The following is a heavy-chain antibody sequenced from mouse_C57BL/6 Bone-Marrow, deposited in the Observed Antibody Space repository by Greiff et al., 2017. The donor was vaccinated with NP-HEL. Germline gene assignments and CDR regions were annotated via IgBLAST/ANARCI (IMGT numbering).Heavy chain of an antibody. CDR2: IYPGSGNT. V-gene: IGHV1-76*01. J-gene: IGHJ4*01. CDR3: ARSYYLYAMDY. D-gene: IGHD1-1*01. Sequence: QVQLQQSGAELVRPGASVKLSCKASGYTFTDYYINWVKQRPGQGLEWIARIYPGSGNTYYNEKFKGKATLTAEKSSSTAYMQLSSLTSEDSAVYFCARSYYLYAMDYWGQGTSVTVSS. CDR1: GYTFTDYY.